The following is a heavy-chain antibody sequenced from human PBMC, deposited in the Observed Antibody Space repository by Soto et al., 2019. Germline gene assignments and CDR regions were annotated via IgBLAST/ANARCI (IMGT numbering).Heavy chain of an antibody. J-gene: IGHJ6*02. CDR2: IIPIFGTA. CDR1: GGTFSSYA. V-gene: IGHV1-69*12. D-gene: IGHD6-25*01. Sequence: QVQLVQSGAEVKKPGSSVKVSCKASGGTFSSYAISWVRQAPGQGLEWMGGIIPIFGTANYAQKFQGRVTITADESTSTAYMELSSLRSEDTAVYYCARVRGSDPFYYYYGMDAWGQGTTVTVSS. CDR3: ARVRGSDPFYYYYGMDA.